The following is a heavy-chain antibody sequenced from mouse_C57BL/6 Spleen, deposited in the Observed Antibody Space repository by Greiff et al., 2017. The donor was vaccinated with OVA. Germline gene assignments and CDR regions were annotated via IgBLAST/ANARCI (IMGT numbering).Heavy chain of an antibody. V-gene: IGHV1-50*01. Sequence: QVQLQQPGAELVKPGASVKLSCKASGYTFTSYWMQWVKQRPGQGLEWIGEIDPSDSYTNYNQKFKGKATLTVDTSSSTAYMQLSSLTSEDSAVYYCARAGDSSGPRYFDYWGQGTTLTVSS. CDR2: IDPSDSYT. CDR1: GYTFTSYW. CDR3: ARAGDSSGPRYFDY. D-gene: IGHD3-2*02. J-gene: IGHJ2*01.